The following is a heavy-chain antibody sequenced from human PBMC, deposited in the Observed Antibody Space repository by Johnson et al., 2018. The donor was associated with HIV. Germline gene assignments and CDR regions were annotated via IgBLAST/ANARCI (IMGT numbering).Heavy chain of an antibody. CDR1: GFTFSGYG. CDR3: VSSAQWSGWPPGAFDI. CDR2: ISGSGGST. J-gene: IGHJ3*02. V-gene: IGHV3-NL1*01. D-gene: IGHD6-19*01. Sequence: QVQLVESGGGVVQPGRSLRLTCAASGFTFSGYGIHWVRQAPGKGLEWVSAISGSGGSTYYADSVKGRFTISRDNSKNTLDLQMNSLRAEDTAVYYCVSSAQWSGWPPGAFDIWGQGTMVTVSS.